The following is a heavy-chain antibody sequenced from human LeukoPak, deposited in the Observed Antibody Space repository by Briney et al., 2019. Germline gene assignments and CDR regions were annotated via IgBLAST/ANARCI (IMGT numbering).Heavy chain of an antibody. Sequence: GGSLRLSCAASGFTFSGCVMHWVRQAPGKGLEWVAVISYDGSNQYYADSVKGRFIVSRDNSKNTLYLQMNSLRAEDTAVYYCARDLNRRGTCPDYWGQGTLVTVSS. V-gene: IGHV3-30-3*01. D-gene: IGHD1-14*01. CDR3: ARDLNRRGTCPDY. CDR2: ISYDGSNQ. CDR1: GFTFSGCV. J-gene: IGHJ4*02.